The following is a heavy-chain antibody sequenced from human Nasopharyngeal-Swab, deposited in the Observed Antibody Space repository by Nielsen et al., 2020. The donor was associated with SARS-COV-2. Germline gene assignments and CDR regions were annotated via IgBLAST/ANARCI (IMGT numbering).Heavy chain of an antibody. V-gene: IGHV4-34*01. CDR1: GGSSSGYT. J-gene: IGHJ6*03. Sequence: SQTLSLPWGVYGGSSSGYTWSWIRQPPGKGLEWIGEINHSGSPNYNPSLKSRVTISVDMSKRQFSLKLSSVTAADTAVYYCARGGYNDFWSGYRNHNWFYMDVWGKGTTVTVSS. CDR2: INHSGSP. CDR3: ARGGYNDFWSGYRNHNWFYMDV. D-gene: IGHD3-3*01.